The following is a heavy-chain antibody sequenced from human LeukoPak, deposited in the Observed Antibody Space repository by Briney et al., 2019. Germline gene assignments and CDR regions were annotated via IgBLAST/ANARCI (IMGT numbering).Heavy chain of an antibody. CDR3: AREYTTVTNWFDP. V-gene: IGHV3-7*01. CDR2: IKQDGSEK. D-gene: IGHD4-11*01. CDR1: GFTFSSYW. J-gene: IGHJ5*02. Sequence: GGSLRLSCAASGFTFSSYWMSWVRQAPGKGLEWVANIKQDGSEKYYVDFVKGRFTISRDNAKNSLYLQMNSLRAEDTAVYYCAREYTTVTNWFDPWGQGTLVTVSS.